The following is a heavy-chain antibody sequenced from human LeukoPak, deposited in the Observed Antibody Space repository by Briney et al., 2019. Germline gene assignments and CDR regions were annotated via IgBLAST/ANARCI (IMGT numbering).Heavy chain of an antibody. J-gene: IGHJ3*02. CDR3: ATSVKYCSGGSFYSEAFDI. CDR1: GGSISSYY. V-gene: IGHV4-59*01. Sequence: SETLSLTCTVSGGSISSYYWSWIRQPPGKGLEWIGYIYYSGSTNYNPSLKSRVTISVDTSKNQFSLKLSSVTAADTAVYYCATSVKYCSGGSFYSEAFDIWGQGTMVTVSS. D-gene: IGHD2-15*01. CDR2: IYYSGST.